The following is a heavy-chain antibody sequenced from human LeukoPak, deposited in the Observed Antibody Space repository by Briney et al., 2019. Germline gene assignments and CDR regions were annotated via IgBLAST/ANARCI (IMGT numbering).Heavy chain of an antibody. Sequence: ASVKVSRKASGYTFTSYYMHWVRQAPGQGLEWMGIINPSGGSTSYAQKFQGRVTMTRDTSTSTAYMELSSLRSEDTAVYYCARQAGGDYGDPVFDYWGQGTLVTVSS. D-gene: IGHD4-17*01. J-gene: IGHJ4*02. V-gene: IGHV1-46*01. CDR3: ARQAGGDYGDPVFDY. CDR2: INPSGGST. CDR1: GYTFTSYY.